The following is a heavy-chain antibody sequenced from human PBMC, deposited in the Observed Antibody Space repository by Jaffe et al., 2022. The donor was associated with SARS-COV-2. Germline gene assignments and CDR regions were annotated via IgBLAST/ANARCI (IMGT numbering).Heavy chain of an antibody. CDR3: ASSRETTQWLAHFDY. D-gene: IGHD6-19*01. J-gene: IGHJ4*02. Sequence: EVQLVQSGAEVKKPGESLKISCKGSGYSFTSYWIGWVRQMPGKGLEWMGIIYPGDSDTRYSPSFQGQVTISADKSISTAYLQWSSLKASDTAMYYCASSRETTQWLAHFDYWGQGTLVTVSS. CDR1: GYSFTSYW. V-gene: IGHV5-51*01. CDR2: IYPGDSDT.